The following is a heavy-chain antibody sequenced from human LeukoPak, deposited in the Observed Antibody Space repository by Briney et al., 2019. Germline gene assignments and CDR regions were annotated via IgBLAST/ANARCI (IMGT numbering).Heavy chain of an antibody. Sequence: KTSETLSLTCAVSGGSISSSNWWSWVRPPPGKGLEWIGEFYHGGNTNYNPSLKSRVSISVDKSKNQFSLKLSSVTAADAAVYYCARNIVGANAFDYWGQGTLVTVSS. CDR1: GGSISSSNW. D-gene: IGHD1-26*01. V-gene: IGHV4-4*02. CDR3: ARNIVGANAFDY. J-gene: IGHJ4*02. CDR2: FYHGGNT.